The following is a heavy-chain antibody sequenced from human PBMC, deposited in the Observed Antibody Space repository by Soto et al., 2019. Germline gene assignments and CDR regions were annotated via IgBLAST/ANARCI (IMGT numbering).Heavy chain of an antibody. V-gene: IGHV5-10-1*01. CDR3: ARHLWFGELVGRMDV. CDR1: GYSFTSYW. J-gene: IGHJ6*02. CDR2: IDPSDSYT. Sequence: PGESLKISCKGSGYSFTSYWISWVRQMPGKGLEWMGRIDPSDSYTNYSPSFQGHVTISADKSISTAYLQWSSLKASDTTMYYCARHLWFGELVGRMDVWGQGTTVTVSS. D-gene: IGHD3-10*01.